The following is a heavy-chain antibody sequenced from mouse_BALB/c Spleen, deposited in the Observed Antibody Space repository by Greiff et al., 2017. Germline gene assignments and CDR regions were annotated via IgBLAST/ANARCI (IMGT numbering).Heavy chain of an antibody. J-gene: IGHJ4*01. CDR1: GFTFSSYG. CDR2: ISSGGSYT. D-gene: IGHD2-4*01. Sequence: EVMLVESGGGLVKPGGSLKLSCAASGFTFSSYGMSWVRQTPDKRLEWVATISSGGSYTYYPDSVKGRFTISRDNAKNTLYLQMSSLKSEDTAMYYCARPYDYPYAMDYWGQGTSVTVSS. V-gene: IGHV5-6*03. CDR3: ARPYDYPYAMDY.